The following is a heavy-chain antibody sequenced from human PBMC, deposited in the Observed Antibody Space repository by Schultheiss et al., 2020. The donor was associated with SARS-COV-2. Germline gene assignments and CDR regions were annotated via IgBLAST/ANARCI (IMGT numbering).Heavy chain of an antibody. CDR1: GYSISGGYY. D-gene: IGHD6-6*01. Sequence: SETLSLTCTVSGYSISGGYYWSWIRQPPGKGLEWIGEINHSGSTNYNPSLKSRVTISVDTSKNQFSLKLSSVTAADTAVYYCARGRSGYSSSYYYYYYGMDVWGQGTTVTVSS. CDR3: ARGRSGYSSSYYYYYYGMDV. J-gene: IGHJ6*02. CDR2: INHSGST. V-gene: IGHV4-34*01.